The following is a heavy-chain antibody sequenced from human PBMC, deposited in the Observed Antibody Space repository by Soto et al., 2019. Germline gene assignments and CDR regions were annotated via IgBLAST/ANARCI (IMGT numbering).Heavy chain of an antibody. CDR2: ISGSGGST. J-gene: IGHJ6*02. CDR3: AKGDVLLCFAESNNYYYYSGMDV. Sequence: PGGSLRLSCAASGFTFSSYAMSWVRQAPGKGLEWVSAISGSGGSTYYADSVKGRFTISRDNSKNTLYLQMNSLRAEDTAVYYCAKGDVLLCFAESNNYYYYSGMDVFAQWT. V-gene: IGHV3-23*01. D-gene: IGHD3-10*01. CDR1: GFTFSSYA.